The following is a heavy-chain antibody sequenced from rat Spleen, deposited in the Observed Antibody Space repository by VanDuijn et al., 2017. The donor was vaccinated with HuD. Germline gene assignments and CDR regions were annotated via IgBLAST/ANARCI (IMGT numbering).Heavy chain of an antibody. CDR1: GFSLTSYG. D-gene: IGHD1-2*01. V-gene: IGHV2-13*01. Sequence: QVQLKESGPGLVQPSQTLSLTCTVSGFSLTSYGVSWVRQPPGKGLEWMGGIWGDGSTNYNSALKSRLSISRDTSKSQVFLKMNSLQTEDTAIYFCTRGVTIAAISTPFAYWGQGTLVTVSS. J-gene: IGHJ3*01. CDR3: TRGVTIAAISTPFAY. CDR2: IWGDGST.